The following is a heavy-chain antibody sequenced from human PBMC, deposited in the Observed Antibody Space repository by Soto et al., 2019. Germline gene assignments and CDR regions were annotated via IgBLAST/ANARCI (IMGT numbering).Heavy chain of an antibody. CDR2: IIPVFGKA. CDR1: GGSFSNYV. J-gene: IGHJ4*02. V-gene: IGHV1-69*18. Sequence: QVQLVQSGAEVMKPGSSVKVSCKASGGSFSNYVINWVRQAPGQGLEWMGTIIPVFGKANYAQKFQGRVTITADESTSTAYMELSSLTSEDTSVYYCASEDKVHTPVFDYCGQGTLVTVSS. CDR3: ASEDKVHTPVFDY.